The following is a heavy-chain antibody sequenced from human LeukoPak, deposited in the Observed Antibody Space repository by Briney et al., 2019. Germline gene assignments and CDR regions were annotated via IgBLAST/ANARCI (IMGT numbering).Heavy chain of an antibody. CDR3: ARVYSGYDYTDNYYYYYMDV. Sequence: ASVKVSCKASGYTFTSYDINWVRQATGQGLEWMGWMNPNSCNTGYAQKFQGRVTITRNTSISTAYMELSSLRSEDTAVYYCARVYSGYDYTDNYYYYYMDVWGKGTTVTISS. CDR2: MNPNSCNT. D-gene: IGHD5-12*01. J-gene: IGHJ6*03. V-gene: IGHV1-8*03. CDR1: GYTFTSYD.